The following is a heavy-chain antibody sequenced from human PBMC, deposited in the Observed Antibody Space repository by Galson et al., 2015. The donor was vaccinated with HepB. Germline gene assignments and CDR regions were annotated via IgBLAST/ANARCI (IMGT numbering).Heavy chain of an antibody. V-gene: IGHV1-46*01. J-gene: IGHJ4*02. CDR3: ARDRGDCSSTSCYGFDY. Sequence: SVKVSCKASGYTFTSYYMHWVRQAPGQGLEWMGIINPSGGSTSYAQKFQGRVTMTRDTSTSTVYMELSSLRSEDTAVYYCARDRGDCSSTSCYGFDYWGQGTLVTVSS. D-gene: IGHD2-2*03. CDR1: GYTFTSYY. CDR2: INPSGGST.